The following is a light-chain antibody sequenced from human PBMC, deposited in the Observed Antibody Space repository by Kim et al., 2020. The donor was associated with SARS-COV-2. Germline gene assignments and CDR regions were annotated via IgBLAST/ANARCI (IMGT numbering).Light chain of an antibody. CDR1: QSVTSTY. Sequence: EIVLTQSPGTLSLSPGERATFSCRASQSVTSTYLAWYQQRPGQAPRVLIYGASSRASGIPDRFSGSGSGTEFTLTISRLEPEDFAVYYCQQYDSSYTFGQGTKLEI. V-gene: IGKV3-20*01. J-gene: IGKJ2*01. CDR3: QQYDSSYT. CDR2: GAS.